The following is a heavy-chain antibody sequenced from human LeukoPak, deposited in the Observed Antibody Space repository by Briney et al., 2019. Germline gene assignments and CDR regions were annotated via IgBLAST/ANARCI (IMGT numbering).Heavy chain of an antibody. CDR3: AKHYDILTGYYVGSFDY. Sequence: GGSLRLSCAASGFTFSSYGMHWVRQAPGKGLEWVAVIWYDGSNKYYADSVKGRFTISRDNSKNTLYLQMNSLRAEDTAVYYCAKHYDILTGYYVGSFDYWGQGTLVTVSS. V-gene: IGHV3-33*06. J-gene: IGHJ4*02. CDR2: IWYDGSNK. D-gene: IGHD3-9*01. CDR1: GFTFSSYG.